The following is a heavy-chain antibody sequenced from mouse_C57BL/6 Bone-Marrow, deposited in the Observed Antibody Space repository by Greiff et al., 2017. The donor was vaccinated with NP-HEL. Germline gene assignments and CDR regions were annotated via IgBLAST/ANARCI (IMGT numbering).Heavy chain of an antibody. CDR2: IDPSDSET. CDR1: GYTFTSYW. D-gene: IGHD2-1*01. J-gene: IGHJ2*01. CDR3: ARSGSLPYFDY. Sequence: VQLQQPGAELVRPGSSVKLSCKASGYTFTSYWMHWVKQRPIQGLEWIGNIDPSDSETHYNQKFKDKATLTVDKSSSTAYMQLSSLTSEDSAVYYSARSGSLPYFDYWGQGTTLTVSS. V-gene: IGHV1-52*01.